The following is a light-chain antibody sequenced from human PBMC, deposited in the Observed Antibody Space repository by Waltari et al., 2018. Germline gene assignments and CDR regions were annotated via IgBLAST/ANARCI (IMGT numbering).Light chain of an antibody. J-gene: IGKJ1*01. Sequence: EIVLTQSPDTLSLSPGERATLSCRASQTLSSRYLAWYQQKPGQAPRLLIYRTSSRATGIPDRFSGSGSGTDFSLTINRLEPEDSAVYYCQQYGSPLWSFGQGTKVEIK. V-gene: IGKV3-20*01. CDR3: QQYGSPLWS. CDR2: RTS. CDR1: QTLSSRY.